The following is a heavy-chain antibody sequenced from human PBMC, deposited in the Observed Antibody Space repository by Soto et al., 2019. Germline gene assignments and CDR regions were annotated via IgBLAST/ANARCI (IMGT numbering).Heavy chain of an antibody. CDR3: ASHEPTYYDILTGYSPQYSV. Sequence: GGSLRLSCAASGFTFSSYWMSWVRQAPGKGLEWVANIKQDGSEKYYVDSVKGRLTISRDNAKNSLYLQMNSLRAEDTAVYYCASHEPTYYDILTGYSPQYSVWGKGTTVTVSS. D-gene: IGHD3-9*01. V-gene: IGHV3-7*01. CDR1: GFTFSSYW. J-gene: IGHJ6*04. CDR2: IKQDGSEK.